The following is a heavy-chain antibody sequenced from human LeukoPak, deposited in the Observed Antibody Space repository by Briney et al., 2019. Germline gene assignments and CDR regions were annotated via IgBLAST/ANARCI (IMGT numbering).Heavy chain of an antibody. CDR2: IYTSGNT. Sequence: PSETLSLTCTVSGGSISSYYWSWVRQPAGKGLEWIGRIYTSGNTNYNPSLKGRVTMTVDTSKNQFSLNLSSVTAADTAVYYCARHPIAAAVGGGYYYGMDVWGQGTTVTVSS. CDR1: GGSISSYY. D-gene: IGHD6-13*01. V-gene: IGHV4-4*07. CDR3: ARHPIAAAVGGGYYYGMDV. J-gene: IGHJ6*02.